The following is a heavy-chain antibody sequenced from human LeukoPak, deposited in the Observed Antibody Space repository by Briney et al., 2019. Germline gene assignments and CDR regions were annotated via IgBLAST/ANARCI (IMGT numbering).Heavy chain of an antibody. CDR3: ARDAGPLYSGSYYSEDYYYYGMDV. D-gene: IGHD1-26*01. J-gene: IGHJ6*02. V-gene: IGHV1-18*01. CDR1: GYTFTSNG. CDR2: ISAYNGNT. Sequence: GASVKVSCKASGYTFTSNGISWVRQAPGQGLEWMGWISAYNGNTNYAQKLQGRVTMTTDTSTSTAYMELRSLRSDDTAVYYCARDAGPLYSGSYYSEDYYYYGMDVWGQGTTVTVSS.